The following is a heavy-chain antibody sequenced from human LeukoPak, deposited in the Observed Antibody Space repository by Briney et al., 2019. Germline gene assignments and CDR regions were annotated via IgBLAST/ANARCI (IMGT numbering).Heavy chain of an antibody. CDR2: ISFDGSDN. CDR1: GFTFSAYG. J-gene: IGHJ6*02. V-gene: IGHV3-30*18. Sequence: PGGSLRLSCAASGFTFSAYGMHWVRQAPGKGLEWVAVISFDGSDNDYADSLKGRFAISRDNSENTLYLQMNSLRAEDTAVYYCAKAHYSGSGSYFNGLDYYYFDMDVWGQGTTVTVSS. CDR3: AKAHYSGSGSYFNGLDYYYFDMDV. D-gene: IGHD3-10*01.